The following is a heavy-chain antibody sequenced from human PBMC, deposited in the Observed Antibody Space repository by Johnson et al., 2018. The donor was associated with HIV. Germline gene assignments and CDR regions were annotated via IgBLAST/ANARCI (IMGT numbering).Heavy chain of an antibody. CDR3: ARVEQQLWLRGAFDI. CDR1: AFTFSSYG. V-gene: IGHV3-33*01. D-gene: IGHD5-18*01. CDR2: IWYDGSNK. J-gene: IGHJ3*02. Sequence: QEQLVESGGGVVQPGRSLRLSCAASAFTFSSYGMHRVRQAPGKGLEWVAVIWYDGSNKYYADSVKGRFTISRYNSKNTLYLQMNSLRAEDTAVYYCARVEQQLWLRGAFDIWGQGTMVTVSS.